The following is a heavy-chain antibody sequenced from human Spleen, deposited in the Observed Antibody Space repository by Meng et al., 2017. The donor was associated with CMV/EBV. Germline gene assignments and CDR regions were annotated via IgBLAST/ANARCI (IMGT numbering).Heavy chain of an antibody. V-gene: IGHV3-30*04. CDR1: FTFSSYA. Sequence: FTFSSYAMHWVRQAPGKGLEWVAVISYDGSNKYYADSVKGRFTISRDNSKNTLYLQMNSLRAEDTAMYYCARNSGYFDWLLRDPLGYWGQGTLVTVSS. D-gene: IGHD3-9*01. CDR2: ISYDGSNK. J-gene: IGHJ4*02. CDR3: ARNSGYFDWLLRDPLGY.